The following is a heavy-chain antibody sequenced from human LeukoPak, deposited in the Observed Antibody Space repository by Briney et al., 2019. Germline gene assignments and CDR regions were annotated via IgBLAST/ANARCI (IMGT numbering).Heavy chain of an antibody. J-gene: IGHJ6*04. CDR2: ISSSGSTI. D-gene: IGHD3-10*02. CDR3: AELGITMIGGV. Sequence: GGSLRLSCAASGFTFSNGMHWVRQAPGKGLEWVSYISSSGSTIYYADSVKGRFTISRDNAKNSLYLQMNSLRAEDTAVYYCAELGITMIGGVWGKGTTVTISS. CDR1: GFTFSNG. V-gene: IGHV3-48*03.